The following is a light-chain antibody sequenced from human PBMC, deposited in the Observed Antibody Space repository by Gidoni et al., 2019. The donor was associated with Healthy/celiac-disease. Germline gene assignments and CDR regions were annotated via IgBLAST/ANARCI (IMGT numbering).Light chain of an antibody. V-gene: IGKV3-11*01. CDR2: DAS. CDR1: QSVSSY. CDR3: QQRSNWPPIT. Sequence: EIVLTQSLATLSLSPGERATLSCRASQSVSSYLAWYQQKPGQAPRLLIYDASNMATGIPARFSGSGSGTHFTLTISSLEPEDFAVYYCQQRSNWPPITFGQGTRLEIK. J-gene: IGKJ5*01.